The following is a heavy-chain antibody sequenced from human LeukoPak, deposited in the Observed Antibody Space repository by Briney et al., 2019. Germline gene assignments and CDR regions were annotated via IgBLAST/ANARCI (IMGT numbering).Heavy chain of an antibody. D-gene: IGHD2-8*02. CDR1: GYTFSNYG. CDR2: IAAYSGNT. CDR3: ARGAEGGTDMRNRYYYYYMDV. V-gene: IGHV1-18*01. J-gene: IGHJ6*03. Sequence: ASVKVSCKASGYTFSNYGLNWVRQVPGQGLEWMGRIAAYSGNTNYAAKFQGRVTMTTDTSTSTPYMELKTLTSDDTAIYHSARGAEGGTDMRNRYYYYYMDVWGKGITVTVSS.